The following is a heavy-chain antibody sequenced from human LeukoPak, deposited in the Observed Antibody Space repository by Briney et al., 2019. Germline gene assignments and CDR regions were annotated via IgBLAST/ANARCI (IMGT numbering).Heavy chain of an antibody. V-gene: IGHV4-4*07. D-gene: IGHD6-13*01. CDR2: IYNSGST. Sequence: PLGTLSVTCMVPGGSLCGYYWSWSCQPVRTGRGWVGRIYNSGSTNYNPSLNSRVTMSVATYKNQFSLKLSSVTAADTAVYYCARVRSSSRTIYYYYYMDVWGKGTTVTVSS. CDR3: ARVRSSSRTIYYYYYMDV. J-gene: IGHJ6*03. CDR1: GGSLCGYY.